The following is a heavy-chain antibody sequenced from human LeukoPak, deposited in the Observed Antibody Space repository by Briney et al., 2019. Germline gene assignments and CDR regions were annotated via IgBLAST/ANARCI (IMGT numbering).Heavy chain of an antibody. V-gene: IGHV3-21*01. Sequence: PGGSLRLSCAASGFNFSRYGMNWVRQAPGKGLEWVSSISSSSYIYYADSVKGRFTISRDNAKNSLYLQMNSLRAEDTAVYYCARDLVPAAKGDYWGQGTLVTVSS. J-gene: IGHJ4*02. CDR1: GFNFSRYG. CDR2: ISSSSYI. CDR3: ARDLVPAAKGDY. D-gene: IGHD2-2*01.